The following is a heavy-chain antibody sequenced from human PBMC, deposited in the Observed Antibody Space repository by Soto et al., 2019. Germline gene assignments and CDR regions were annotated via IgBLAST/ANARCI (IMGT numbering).Heavy chain of an antibody. CDR1: GYIFTSYG. Sequence: QVQLVQSGAEVKKPGASVKVSCTASGYIFTSYGISWVRQAPGQGLEWMGWISVYYGNTNYAQTIQGRVTMTTDTSTSTAYLELRSLRADDTAVYYCARCLRGDGTVYYDGMDVWGQGTTVTVSS. J-gene: IGHJ6*02. V-gene: IGHV1-18*01. D-gene: IGHD3-10*01. CDR2: ISVYYGNT. CDR3: ARCLRGDGTVYYDGMDV.